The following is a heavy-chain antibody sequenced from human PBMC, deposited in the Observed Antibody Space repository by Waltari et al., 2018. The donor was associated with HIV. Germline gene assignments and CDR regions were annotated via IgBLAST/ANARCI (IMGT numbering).Heavy chain of an antibody. CDR2: INPNSGGT. Sequence: QVQLVQSGVVVKKPGASVKVSCTTSGYTFSDNYIHWMRQAPGQGPEWMGWINPNSGGTNYAQRFQDRVTLTRDTHISTVFMDLSRLASDDTAVYYCARVPQGRLGELSTYYFDYWGQGSLVIVSS. V-gene: IGHV1-2*02. J-gene: IGHJ4*02. D-gene: IGHD3-16*01. CDR1: GYTFSDNY. CDR3: ARVPQGRLGELSTYYFDY.